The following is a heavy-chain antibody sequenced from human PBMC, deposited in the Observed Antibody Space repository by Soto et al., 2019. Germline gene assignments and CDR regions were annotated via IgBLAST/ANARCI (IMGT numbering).Heavy chain of an antibody. CDR2: IYYSGST. Sequence: AETLSLTCTVSGGSISSYYWSWIRQPPGKGLEWIGYIYYSGSTNYNPSLKSRVTISVDTPKNQFSLKLSSVTAADTAVYYCARDLSRDGYNSWFDPWGRGTLVTVSS. CDR1: GGSISSYY. J-gene: IGHJ5*02. V-gene: IGHV4-59*01. CDR3: ARDLSRDGYNSWFDP. D-gene: IGHD5-12*01.